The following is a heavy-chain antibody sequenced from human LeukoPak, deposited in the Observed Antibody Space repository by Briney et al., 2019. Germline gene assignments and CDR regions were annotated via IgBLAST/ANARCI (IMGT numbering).Heavy chain of an antibody. CDR2: INPNSGGT. CDR3: ARVVGPSPP. Sequence: ASVKVSCKASGYTFTGYYMLWVRQAPGQGLEWMGWINPNSGGTNYAQKFQGRVTMTRDTSISTAYMELSRLRPDDTAVYYCARVVGPSPPWGQGTLVTVSS. V-gene: IGHV1-2*02. J-gene: IGHJ5*02. CDR1: GYTFTGYY. D-gene: IGHD2-21*01.